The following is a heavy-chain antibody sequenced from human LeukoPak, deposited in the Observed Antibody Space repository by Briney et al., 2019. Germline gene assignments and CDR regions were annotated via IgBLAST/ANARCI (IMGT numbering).Heavy chain of an antibody. Sequence: PGRSLRLSCAASGFTFSSYGMHPVCRSAGTELQWVAVIWYYGSNKYYADTVTGRFTISRDNSKNTLYLQMNSLRAGDTAVYYCAKVPDYWGQGTLVTVSS. CDR2: IWYYGSNK. CDR1: GFTFSSYG. V-gene: IGHV3-33*06. J-gene: IGHJ4*02. CDR3: AKVPDY.